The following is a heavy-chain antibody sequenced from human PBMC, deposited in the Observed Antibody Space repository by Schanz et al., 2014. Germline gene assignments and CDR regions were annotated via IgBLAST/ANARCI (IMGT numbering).Heavy chain of an antibody. CDR3: ARGGTLIRGVFPFDR. V-gene: IGHV3-30*03. CDR1: GFTFSGYG. J-gene: IGHJ4*02. D-gene: IGHD3-10*01. CDR2: ISYDGRHK. Sequence: QVQLVESGGGVVQPGRSLRLSCAASGFTFSGYGMHWVRQAPGKGLEWVAIISYDGRHKNYADSVKGRFTISRDNSKNTLHLQMNSLRVEDTAVYYCARGGTLIRGVFPFDRWGQGTLVTVSS.